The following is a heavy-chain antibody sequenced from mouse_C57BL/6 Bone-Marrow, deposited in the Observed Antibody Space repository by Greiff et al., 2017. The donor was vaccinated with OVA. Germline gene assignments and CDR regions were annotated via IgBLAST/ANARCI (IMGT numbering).Heavy chain of an antibody. J-gene: IGHJ3*01. V-gene: IGHV1-39*01. CDR2: INPNYGTT. Sequence: VQLQESGPELVKPGASVKISCKASGYSFTDYYMNWVKQSHGKSLEWIGVINPNYGTTSYNQKFKGKATLTVDKSSSTAYMQLNSLTSEDSAADYCARAPYGSSSWFAYWGQGTLVTVSA. CDR3: ARAPYGSSSWFAY. D-gene: IGHD1-1*01. CDR1: GYSFTDYY.